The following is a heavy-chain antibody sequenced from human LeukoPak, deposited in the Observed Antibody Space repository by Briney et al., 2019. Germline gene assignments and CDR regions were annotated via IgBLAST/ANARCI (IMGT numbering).Heavy chain of an antibody. Sequence: GGSLRLSCAASGFTFSTYGMHWVRQAPGKGLEWVAFIRYDGGNKYYADSVKGRFTISRDNSKNMLYLQMNSLIAEDTAVYYCVKDMIMIVGDFDYWGQGTLVTVSS. CDR3: VKDMIMIVGDFDY. CDR1: GFTFSTYG. CDR2: IRYDGGNK. D-gene: IGHD3-22*01. V-gene: IGHV3-30*02. J-gene: IGHJ4*02.